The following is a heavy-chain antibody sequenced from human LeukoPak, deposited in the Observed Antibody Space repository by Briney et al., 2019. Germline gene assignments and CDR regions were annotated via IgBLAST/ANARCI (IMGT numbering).Heavy chain of an antibody. CDR3: ARDYPLRFFTTDLTYYDILTGYPLRAFDI. V-gene: IGHV1-18*01. CDR1: GYTFTSSG. CDR2: ISAYNGKT. J-gene: IGHJ3*02. Sequence: ASVRVSCKASGYTFTSSGISWVRQAPGQGLEWMGWISAYNGKTNYAQKLQDRVTMTTDTSTTTTYMELRSLRSDDTAVYYCARDYPLRFFTTDLTYYDILTGYPLRAFDIWGQGTMVTVSS. D-gene: IGHD3-9*01.